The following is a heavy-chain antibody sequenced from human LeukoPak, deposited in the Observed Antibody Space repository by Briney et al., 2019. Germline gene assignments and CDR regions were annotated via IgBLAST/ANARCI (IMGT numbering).Heavy chain of an antibody. J-gene: IGHJ2*01. Sequence: ASVRVSSMASVYTFTVYYMYWVRQAPGQGLEWMGWINANNGDTEYARKFQGRVTMTRDTSINSAHMELKNLASDDTAVYYCARGGSSSWSSPHWYLDLWGRGTLVTVSS. CDR1: VYTFTVYY. CDR3: ARGGSSSWSSPHWYLDL. V-gene: IGHV1-2*02. D-gene: IGHD6-13*01. CDR2: INANNGDT.